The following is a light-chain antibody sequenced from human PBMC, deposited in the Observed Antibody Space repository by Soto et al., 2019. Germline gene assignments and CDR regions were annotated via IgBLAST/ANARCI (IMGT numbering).Light chain of an antibody. V-gene: IGKV1-5*01. Sequence: DIQMTQSPSTLSASVGDRVTITCRASQSISSWLAWYQQKPGKAPKLQIYGASSLESGVPSRFRGSGSGKEFTLTISSLQPDDFATYYCQQYNSYLWTFGQGTRVDTK. CDR1: QSISSW. J-gene: IGKJ1*01. CDR2: GAS. CDR3: QQYNSYLWT.